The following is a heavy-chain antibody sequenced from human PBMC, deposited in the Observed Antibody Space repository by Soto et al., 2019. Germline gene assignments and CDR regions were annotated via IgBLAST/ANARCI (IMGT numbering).Heavy chain of an antibody. J-gene: IGHJ6*02. D-gene: IGHD1-1*01. V-gene: IGHV1-69*01. CDR3: ARGGKERFRGTGLDV. CDR2: IITFFGAE. CDR1: GGRFSTYA. Sequence: QVQLVQSGAEVRKPGSSVRVSCKASGGRFSTYAFNWVRQAPGQGLEWVGGIITFFGAEMYAQKFQGRVTITADEFTTTAYMELSGLRSDDTAVYYCARGGKERFRGTGLDVWGQETTVTFSS.